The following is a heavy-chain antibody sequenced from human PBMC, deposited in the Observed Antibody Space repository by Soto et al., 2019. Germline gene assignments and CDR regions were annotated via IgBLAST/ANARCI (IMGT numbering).Heavy chain of an antibody. Sequence: SETLSLTCAVYGGSFSGYYWVWIRQPPGKGLEWIGEINHSGSTNYNPSLKSRVTISVDTSKNQFSLKLSSVTAADTAVYYCARVSGSYAGDYYGMDVWGQGTTVTVSS. CDR1: GGSFSGYY. V-gene: IGHV4-34*01. CDR2: INHSGST. CDR3: ARVSGSYAGDYYGMDV. J-gene: IGHJ6*02. D-gene: IGHD1-26*01.